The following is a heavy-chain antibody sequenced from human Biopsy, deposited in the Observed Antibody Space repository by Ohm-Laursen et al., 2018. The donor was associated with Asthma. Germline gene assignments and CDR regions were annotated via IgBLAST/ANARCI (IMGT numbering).Heavy chain of an antibody. CDR2: ISVYNGNT. CDR1: GYTFNSAG. CDR3: ARAVDYSHYYGIDV. D-gene: IGHD3-10*01. V-gene: IGHV1-18*01. J-gene: IGHJ6*02. Sequence: ASVKVSCKTSGYTFNSAGITWVRQAPGQGPEWMGWISVYNGNTKVAQKLQDRVTMITDTSTSTAYMELRSPRSDDTAVYFCARAVDYSHYYGIDVWGQGTTVTVS.